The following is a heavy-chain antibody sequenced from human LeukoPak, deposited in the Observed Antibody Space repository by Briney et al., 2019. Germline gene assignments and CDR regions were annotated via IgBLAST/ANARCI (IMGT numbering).Heavy chain of an antibody. V-gene: IGHV4-39*01. J-gene: IGHJ4*02. Sequence: SETLSLTCTVPGGSISSSSYCWGWIRQPPGKGLEWIGSFYCSGSTYYNPSLKSRVTISVDTSKNQFSLKLSSVTAADTAVYYCARLRSPVTILYYFDSWGQGTLVTVSS. CDR3: ARLRSPVTILYYFDS. D-gene: IGHD4-17*01. CDR1: GGSISSSSYC. CDR2: FYCSGST.